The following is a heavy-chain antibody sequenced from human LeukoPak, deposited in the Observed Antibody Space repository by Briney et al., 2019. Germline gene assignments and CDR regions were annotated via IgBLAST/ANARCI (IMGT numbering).Heavy chain of an antibody. CDR2: ISGDGSTT. V-gene: IGHV3-74*01. Sequence: GGSLRLSCAASGFGFSSHWMHWVRQAPGEALVWVSRISGDGSTTTYADTVKGRFTISRDNAKNTLYLQMNSLRADDTAVYYCAGSLLGVSPWGQGTLVTVSS. CDR1: GFGFSSHW. CDR3: AGSLLGVSP. D-gene: IGHD3-3*01. J-gene: IGHJ4*02.